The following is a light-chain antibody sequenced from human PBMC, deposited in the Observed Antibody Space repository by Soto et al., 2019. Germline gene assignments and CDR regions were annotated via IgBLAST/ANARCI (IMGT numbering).Light chain of an antibody. J-gene: IGKJ1*01. CDR3: QQSYSTPRT. V-gene: IGKV1-39*01. CDR2: AAS. Sequence: DIQMTQSPSSLSESVGDRVTITCRASQTITNSLNWYQKKPEKAPNLLIYAASTLQSGVPSRFSGSGSGTDFTLTISSLQPEDFATYYCQQSYSTPRTFGQGTTVEIE. CDR1: QTITNS.